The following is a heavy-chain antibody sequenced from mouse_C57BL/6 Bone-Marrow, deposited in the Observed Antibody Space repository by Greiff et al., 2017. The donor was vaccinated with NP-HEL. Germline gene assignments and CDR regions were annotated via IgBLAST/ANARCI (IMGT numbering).Heavy chain of an antibody. CDR3: TRSASGYLYAMDY. CDR2: IDPETGGT. D-gene: IGHD2-2*01. Sequence: VQLQQSGAELVRPGASVTLSCKASGYTFTDYEMHWVKQTPVHGLEWIGAIDPETGGTAYNQKFKGKAILTADKSSSTAYMELRSLTSEDSAVYYCTRSASGYLYAMDYWGQGTSVTVSS. V-gene: IGHV1-15*01. CDR1: GYTFTDYE. J-gene: IGHJ4*01.